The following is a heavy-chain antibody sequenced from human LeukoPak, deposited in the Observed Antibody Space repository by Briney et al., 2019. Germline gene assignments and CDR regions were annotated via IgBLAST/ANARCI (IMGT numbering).Heavy chain of an antibody. CDR2: ISSVSSTI. CDR1: GFTFSSYS. D-gene: IGHD3-10*01. Sequence: GGSLRLSCAASGFTFSSYSMNWVRQAPGKGLEWVSYISSVSSTIYYADSVKGRFTISRDNSQNTLYLQMNSLRAEDTAVYYCATQGLLWFGELPVDYWGQGTLVTVSS. V-gene: IGHV3-48*04. CDR3: ATQGLLWFGELPVDY. J-gene: IGHJ4*02.